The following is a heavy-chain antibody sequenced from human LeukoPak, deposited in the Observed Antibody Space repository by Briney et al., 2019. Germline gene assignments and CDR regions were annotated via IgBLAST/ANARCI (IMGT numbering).Heavy chain of an antibody. V-gene: IGHV4-39*01. J-gene: IGHJ4*02. CDR3: ARHEYSSSWPFDY. D-gene: IGHD6-13*01. Sequence: PGGSLRLSCAASGFTFSSYAMSWIRQPPGKGLEWIGSIYYSGSTYYNPSLKSRVTISVDTSKNQFSLKLSSVTAADTAVYYCARHEYSSSWPFDYWGQGTLVTVSS. CDR2: IYYSGST. CDR1: GFTFSSYA.